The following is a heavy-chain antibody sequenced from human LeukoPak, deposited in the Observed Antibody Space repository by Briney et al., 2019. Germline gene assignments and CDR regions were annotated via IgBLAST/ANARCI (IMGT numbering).Heavy chain of an antibody. CDR2: IIPIFGTA. D-gene: IGHD2-21*01. CDR1: GGTFSSYA. Sequence: SVKVSCKASGGTFSSYAISWVRQAPGQGLEWMGGIIPIFGTANYAQKFQGRVTITTDESTSTAYMELSSLRSEDTAVYYCARLWTRWDDAFDIWGQGTMVTVSS. J-gene: IGHJ3*02. V-gene: IGHV1-69*05. CDR3: ARLWTRWDDAFDI.